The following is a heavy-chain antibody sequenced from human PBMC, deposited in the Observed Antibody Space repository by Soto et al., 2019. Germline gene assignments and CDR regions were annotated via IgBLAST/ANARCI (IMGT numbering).Heavy chain of an antibody. D-gene: IGHD1-1*01. CDR1: GGSISSYY. CDR2: IYYSGST. CDR3: ARGGRRVRNWNYYMDV. J-gene: IGHJ6*03. V-gene: IGHV4-59*01. Sequence: SETLSLTCTVSGGSISSYYWSWIRQPPGKGLEWIGYIYYSGSTNYNPSLKSRVTISVDTSKNQFSLKLSSVTAADTAVYYCARGGRRVRNWNYYMDVWGKGTTVTVSS.